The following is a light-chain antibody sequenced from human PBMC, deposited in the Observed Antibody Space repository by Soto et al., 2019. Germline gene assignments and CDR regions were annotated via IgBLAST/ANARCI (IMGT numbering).Light chain of an antibody. CDR3: QQYFRPWT. CDR1: QSVLYSSNNKNY. J-gene: IGKJ1*01. Sequence: DIVMTQSPDSLAVSLGERATINCKSSQSVLYSSNNKNYLAWYQQKPGQPPKLLIYWASTRESGVPDRFSGGGSGTYFTLTISSLQAEDGAVYYCQQYFRPWTFGQGTKVEIK. V-gene: IGKV4-1*01. CDR2: WAS.